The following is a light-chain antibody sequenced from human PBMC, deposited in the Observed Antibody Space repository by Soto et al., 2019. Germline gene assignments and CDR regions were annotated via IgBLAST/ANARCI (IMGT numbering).Light chain of an antibody. Sequence: QSVLTQPPSVSGAPGQRVTISCTESSSNIGAGYDVHWYQQLPGTAPKLLIYGNSNRPSGVPDRFSGSKSGTSASLAITGXQAEXEADYYCQSYDSSLSGWVFGGGTKLTVL. V-gene: IGLV1-40*01. CDR2: GNS. CDR1: SSNIGAGYD. CDR3: QSYDSSLSGWV. J-gene: IGLJ3*02.